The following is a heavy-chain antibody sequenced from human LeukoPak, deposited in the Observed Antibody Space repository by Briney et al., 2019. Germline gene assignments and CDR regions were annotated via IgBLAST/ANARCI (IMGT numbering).Heavy chain of an antibody. CDR2: IRSKAYGGTT. V-gene: IGHV3-49*04. CDR3: TRVDKQLVSYYYYYYMDV. J-gene: IGHJ6*03. D-gene: IGHD6-13*01. Sequence: GGSLRLSCTASGFTFGDYAMSWVRQAPGKGLEWVGFIRSKAYGGTTEYAASVKGRFTISRDDSKSIAYLQMNSLKTEDTAVYYCTRVDKQLVSYYYYYYMDVWGKGTTVTISS. CDR1: GFTFGDYA.